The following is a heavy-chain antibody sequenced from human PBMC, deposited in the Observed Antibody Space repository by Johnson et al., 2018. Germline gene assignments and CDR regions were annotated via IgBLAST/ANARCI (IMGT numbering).Heavy chain of an antibody. D-gene: IGHD1-26*01. Sequence: QVQLVQSGGGVVQXGRSLRLSCAASGFTFSSYGMHWVRQAPGKGLEWVAVISYDGSNKYYADSVKGRFTISRDNSKKTLYLQMNSLRAEDTAVYYCAKDWEAPHDAFDIWGQGTMVTVSS. J-gene: IGHJ3*02. V-gene: IGHV3-30*18. CDR3: AKDWEAPHDAFDI. CDR1: GFTFSSYG. CDR2: ISYDGSNK.